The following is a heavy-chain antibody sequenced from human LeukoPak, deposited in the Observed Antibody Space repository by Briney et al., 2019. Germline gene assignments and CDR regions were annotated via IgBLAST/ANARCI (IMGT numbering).Heavy chain of an antibody. CDR1: EFIFGSYA. CDR3: AKGKAVAGPPPFDY. J-gene: IGHJ4*02. D-gene: IGHD6-19*01. V-gene: IGHV3-23*01. Sequence: EGSLRLSCAASEFIFGSYAMSWVRQAPGKGLEWVSNINFSGGKTYYADSVKGRFTISRDNSRNTLFLQLNSLRADDTATYYCAKGKAVAGPPPFDYWGPGTLVTVSS. CDR2: INFSGGKT.